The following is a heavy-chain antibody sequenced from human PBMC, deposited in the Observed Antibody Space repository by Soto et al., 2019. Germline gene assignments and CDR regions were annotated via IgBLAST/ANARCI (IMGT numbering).Heavy chain of an antibody. Sequence: GGSLRLSCAASGFTFSSYDMHWVRQATGKGLEWVSAIGTAGDTYYPGSVKGRFTISRENAKNSLYLQMNSLRAGDTAVYYCARAEGGTTVTTGYYYMDVWGKGTTVTVSS. V-gene: IGHV3-13*01. CDR3: ARAEGGTTVTTGYYYMDV. CDR2: IGTAGDT. D-gene: IGHD4-4*01. J-gene: IGHJ6*03. CDR1: GFTFSSYD.